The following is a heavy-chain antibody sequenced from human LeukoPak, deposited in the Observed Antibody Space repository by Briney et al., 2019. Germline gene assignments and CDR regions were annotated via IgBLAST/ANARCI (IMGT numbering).Heavy chain of an antibody. CDR1: GYTLTELS. CDR2: FDPEDGET. V-gene: IGHV1-24*01. CDR3: AKRGPPSSYYYDSSGYGGDY. Sequence: ASVKVSCKVSGYTLTELSMHWVRQAPGKGLEWMGGFDPEDGETIYAQKFRGRVTMTEDTSTDTAYMELSSLRSEDTAVYYCAKRGPPSSYYYDSSGYGGDYWGQGTLVTVSS. D-gene: IGHD3-22*01. J-gene: IGHJ4*02.